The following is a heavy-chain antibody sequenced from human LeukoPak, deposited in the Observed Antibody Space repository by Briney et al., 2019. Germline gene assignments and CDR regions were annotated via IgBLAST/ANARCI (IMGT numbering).Heavy chain of an antibody. Sequence: GSLELSCAASGFPFSSYAMSWVRQAPGKGLEWVSAISGSAGSTYYADSVKGRFTISRDNSKNTLYLQMNSLRAEDTAVYYCAKRTPHGQWLYYFDYWGQGTLVTVSS. CDR2: ISGSAGST. CDR1: GFPFSSYA. D-gene: IGHD6-19*01. J-gene: IGHJ4*02. V-gene: IGHV3-23*01. CDR3: AKRTPHGQWLYYFDY.